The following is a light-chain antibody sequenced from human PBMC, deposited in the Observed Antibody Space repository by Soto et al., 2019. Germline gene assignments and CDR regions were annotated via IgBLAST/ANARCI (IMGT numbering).Light chain of an antibody. CDR2: GGS. V-gene: IGKV2-28*01. Sequence: DIVMTQSPLSLTVTPGEPASISCRSSEALLRSNGCNYFSWYLQRPGQSPHLLIYGGSNVAPGVPDRFSGSGSGTDFKLRISRVEADDVGVYYCMQTVQTPITFGQGTRLEIK. J-gene: IGKJ5*01. CDR3: MQTVQTPIT. CDR1: EALLRSNGCNY.